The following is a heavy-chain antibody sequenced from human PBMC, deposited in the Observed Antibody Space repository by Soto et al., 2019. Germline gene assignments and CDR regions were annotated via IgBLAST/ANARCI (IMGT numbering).Heavy chain of an antibody. J-gene: IGHJ4*02. Sequence: PSETLSLTCTVSGGSISSYYWSWIRQPPGKGLEWIGYIYYSGSTNYNPSLKSRVTISVDTSKNQFSLKLSSVTAADTAVYYCARDRLVVGAFDYWGQGTLVTVSS. CDR3: ARDRLVVGAFDY. CDR1: GGSISSYY. D-gene: IGHD1-26*01. CDR2: IYYSGST. V-gene: IGHV4-59*01.